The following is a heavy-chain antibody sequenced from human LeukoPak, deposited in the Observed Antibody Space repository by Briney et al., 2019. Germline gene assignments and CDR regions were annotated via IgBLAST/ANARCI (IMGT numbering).Heavy chain of an antibody. Sequence: ASVKVSCKASGYTFTSYGISWVRQAPGQGLEWMGWISAYNGDTNYAQKLQDRVTMTTDTSTSTAYMELRSLRSDDTAVYYCARVTPSIYYDSSGYQNYYYYYMDVWGKGTTVTVSS. J-gene: IGHJ6*03. D-gene: IGHD3-22*01. CDR1: GYTFTSYG. V-gene: IGHV1-18*01. CDR3: ARVTPSIYYDSSGYQNYYYYYMDV. CDR2: ISAYNGDT.